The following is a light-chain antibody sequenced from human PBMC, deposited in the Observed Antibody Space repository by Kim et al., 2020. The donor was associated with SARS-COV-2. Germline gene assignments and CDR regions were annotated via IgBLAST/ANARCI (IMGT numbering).Light chain of an antibody. CDR2: DND. V-gene: IGLV1-51*01. Sequence: QSVLTQVPSVSAAPGQKVTISCSGSRSNIGNNPVSWYQRFPGTAPRLITYDNDKRPSGIPDRFSSSKSGTSATLGITGLRTGDEADYYCATWDSSLSVGVFGGGTKVTVL. CDR3: ATWDSSLSVGV. CDR1: RSNIGNNP. J-gene: IGLJ3*02.